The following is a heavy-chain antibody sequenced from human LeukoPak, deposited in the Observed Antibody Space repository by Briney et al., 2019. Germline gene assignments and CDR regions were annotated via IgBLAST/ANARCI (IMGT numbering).Heavy chain of an antibody. J-gene: IGHJ4*02. CDR3: ATLPILIVGASLSDY. D-gene: IGHD1-26*01. CDR1: GYTFTSYY. V-gene: IGHV1-46*01. Sequence: ASVKVSCKLSGYTFTSYYMHWVRHAPGQGREWMVVINPSGGSTSYAQKFQGRVTNTRDTSTSTVYMELSSLRSEDTAVYYCATLPILIVGASLSDYWGQGTLVTVSS. CDR2: INPSGGST.